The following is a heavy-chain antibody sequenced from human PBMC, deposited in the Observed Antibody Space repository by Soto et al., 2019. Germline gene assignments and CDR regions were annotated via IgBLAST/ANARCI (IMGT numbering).Heavy chain of an antibody. CDR3: ARDHAYYDFWSGYQVYYYYGMDV. J-gene: IGHJ6*02. CDR1: GFTFSSYS. D-gene: IGHD3-3*01. V-gene: IGHV3-21*01. Sequence: EVQLVESGGGLVKPGGCLRLSCAASGFTFSSYSMNWVRQAPGKGLEWVSSISSSSSYIYYADSVKGRFTISRDNAKNSLYLQMNSLRAEDTAVYYCARDHAYYDFWSGYQVYYYYGMDVWGQGTTVTVSS. CDR2: ISSSSSYI.